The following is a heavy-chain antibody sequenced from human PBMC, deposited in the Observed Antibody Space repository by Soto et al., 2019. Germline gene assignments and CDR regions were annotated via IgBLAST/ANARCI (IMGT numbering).Heavy chain of an antibody. CDR3: ARVAERYSSGFPGY. D-gene: IGHD6-19*01. V-gene: IGHV1-3*01. CDR2: INAGNGNT. Sequence: ASVKVTCKASGYTYTSYAMHWVRQAPGQRLEWMGWINAGNGNTKYSQKFQGRVTITRDTSASTAYMELSSLRSEDTAVYYCARVAERYSSGFPGYWGQGTLVTVSS. CDR1: GYTYTSYA. J-gene: IGHJ4*02.